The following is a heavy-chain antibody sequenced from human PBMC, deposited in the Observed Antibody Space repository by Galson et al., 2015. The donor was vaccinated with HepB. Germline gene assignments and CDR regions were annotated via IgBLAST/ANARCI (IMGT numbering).Heavy chain of an antibody. CDR3: ARQPDDYGDYYYFDY. J-gene: IGHJ4*02. V-gene: IGHV5-51*01. CDR2: IYPGDSDT. CDR1: GYSFTSYR. D-gene: IGHD4-17*01. Sequence: QSGAEVKKPGESLKISCKGSGYSFTSYRIGWVRQMPGKGLEWMGIIYPGDSDTRYSPSFQGQVTISADKSISTAYLQWSSLKASDTAMYYCARQPDDYGDYYYFDYWGQGTLVTVSS.